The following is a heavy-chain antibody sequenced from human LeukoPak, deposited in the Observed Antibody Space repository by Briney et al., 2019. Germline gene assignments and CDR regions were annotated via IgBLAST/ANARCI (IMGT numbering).Heavy chain of an antibody. CDR2: IYYSGTT. Sequence: PSETLSLTCTVSGGSISSYSWSWIRQSPGKGLEWIGYIYYSGTTNYNPSLKSRVTISVDTSKNQFSLKLSSVTAADTAVYYCARDLIQFDAGMDVWGQGTTVTVSS. CDR3: ARDLIQFDAGMDV. CDR1: GGSISSYS. J-gene: IGHJ6*02. D-gene: IGHD4-11*01. V-gene: IGHV4-59*01.